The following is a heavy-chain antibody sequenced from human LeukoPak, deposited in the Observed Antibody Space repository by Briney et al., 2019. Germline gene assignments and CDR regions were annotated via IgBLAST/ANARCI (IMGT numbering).Heavy chain of an antibody. Sequence: ASVKVSCKTSGYTFSDYYIHWIRQAPGQGLEWVGWMNPNSGNTGYAQKFQGRVTITRNTSISTAYMELSSLRSEDTAVYYCARAVGATFDPWGQGTLVTVSS. V-gene: IGHV1-8*03. CDR2: MNPNSGNT. J-gene: IGHJ5*02. CDR1: GYTFSDYY. D-gene: IGHD1-26*01. CDR3: ARAVGATFDP.